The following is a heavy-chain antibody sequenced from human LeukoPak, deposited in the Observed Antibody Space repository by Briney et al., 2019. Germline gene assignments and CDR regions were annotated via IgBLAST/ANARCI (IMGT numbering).Heavy chain of an antibody. CDR3: ARGGLLWFGELLELGEDNRLLPDY. Sequence: GASVKVSCKASGYTFTSYGISWVRQAPGQGLEWMGWISAYNGNTNYAQKLQGRVTMTTDTSTSTAYMELRSLRSDDTAVYYCARGGLLWFGELLELGEDNRLLPDYWGQGTLVTVSS. CDR2: ISAYNGNT. D-gene: IGHD3-10*01. CDR1: GYTFTSYG. J-gene: IGHJ4*02. V-gene: IGHV1-18*01.